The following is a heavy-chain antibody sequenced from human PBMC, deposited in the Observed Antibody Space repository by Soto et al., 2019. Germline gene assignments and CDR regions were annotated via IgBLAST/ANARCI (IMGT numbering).Heavy chain of an antibody. V-gene: IGHV3-23*01. J-gene: IGHJ4*02. Sequence: PGGSLRLSCAASGFTFSSYAMSWVRQAPGKGLEWVSAISGSGGSTYYADSVKGRFTISRDNSKNTLYLQMNSLRAEDTAVYYCATTYGSGSYYTDYWGQGTLVTVSS. CDR1: GFTFSSYA. CDR3: ATTYGSGSYYTDY. CDR2: ISGSGGST. D-gene: IGHD3-10*01.